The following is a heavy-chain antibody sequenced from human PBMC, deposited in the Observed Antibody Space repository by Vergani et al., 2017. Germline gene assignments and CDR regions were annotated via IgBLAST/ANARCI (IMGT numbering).Heavy chain of an antibody. CDR2: IYYSGST. Sequence: QVQLQESGPGLVKPSETLSLTCTVSGGSVSSGSYYWSWIRQPAGKGLEWIGYIYYSGSTNYNPSLKSRVTISVDTSKNQFSLKLSSVTAADTAVYYCAGVVPAAILYWYFDLWGRGTLVTVSS. D-gene: IGHD2-2*01. V-gene: IGHV4-61*10. J-gene: IGHJ2*01. CDR1: GGSVSSGSYY. CDR3: AGVVPAAILYWYFDL.